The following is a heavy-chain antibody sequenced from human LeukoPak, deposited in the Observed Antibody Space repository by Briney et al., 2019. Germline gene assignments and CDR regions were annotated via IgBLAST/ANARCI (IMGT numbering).Heavy chain of an antibody. D-gene: IGHD3-3*01. J-gene: IGHJ3*02. V-gene: IGHV3-21*01. CDR1: GLTFSRYS. CDR3: ARGSRFGVVGRDAFDI. Sequence: PGGSLRLSCAASGLTFSRYSMNWVRQAPGKGLERVSSISISSNYIYYADSVKGRFTISRDNAKNSLYLQVNSLRAEDTAVYYCARGSRFGVVGRDAFDIWGQGTVVTVSS. CDR2: ISISSNYI.